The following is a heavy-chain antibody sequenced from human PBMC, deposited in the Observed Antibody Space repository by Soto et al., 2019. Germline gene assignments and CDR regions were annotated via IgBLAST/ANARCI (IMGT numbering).Heavy chain of an antibody. V-gene: IGHV1-2*04. J-gene: IGHJ6*02. Sequence: ASVEVSCKXSGYTFTGYYMHWVRQAPGQGLEWMGWINPNSGGTNYAQKFQGWVTMTRDTSISTAYMELSRLRSDDTAVYYCARSPYYDFWSGYYRGENYYYGMDVWGQGTTVTSP. CDR3: ARSPYYDFWSGYYRGENYYYGMDV. CDR1: GYTFTGYY. D-gene: IGHD3-3*01. CDR2: INPNSGGT.